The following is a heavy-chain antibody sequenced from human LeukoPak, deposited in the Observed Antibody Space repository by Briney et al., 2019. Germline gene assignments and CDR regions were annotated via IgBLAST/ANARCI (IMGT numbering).Heavy chain of an antibody. CDR1: GFTFSSYW. D-gene: IGHD4-23*01. V-gene: IGHV3-74*01. CDR2: IASDGSST. J-gene: IGHJ4*02. Sequence: GGSLRLSCAASGFTFSSYWMNWVRHAPGKGLVWVSRIASDGSSTTYADSVKGRFSTSRDNAKNTLYLQMNSLRVEDTAVYYCARGRPHGNDYWGQGTLVTVSS. CDR3: ARGRPHGNDY.